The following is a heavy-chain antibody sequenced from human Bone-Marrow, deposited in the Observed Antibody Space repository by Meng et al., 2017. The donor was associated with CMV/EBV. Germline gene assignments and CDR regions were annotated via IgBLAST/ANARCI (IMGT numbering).Heavy chain of an antibody. D-gene: IGHD3-16*01. CDR1: GFTFSSYE. CDR2: ISTSDSSV. J-gene: IGHJ4*02. V-gene: IGHV3-48*03. CDR3: ARETVWESYYFDY. Sequence: GGSLRLSCAASGFTFSSYEMNWVRQAPGKGLEWVSYISTSDSSVYYADSVKGRFTLSRDNAKNSLYLQMNGLRAEDTAVYYCARETVWESYYFDYWVQGTLVTVSS.